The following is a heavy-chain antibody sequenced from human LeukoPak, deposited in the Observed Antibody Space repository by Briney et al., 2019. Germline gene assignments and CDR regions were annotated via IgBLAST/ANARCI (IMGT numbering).Heavy chain of an antibody. D-gene: IGHD2-2*01. V-gene: IGHV3-9*03. CDR1: GFNFNDYA. CDR2: ISWNSGTL. Sequence: PGMSLRLSCAASGFNFNDYAMHWVPQAPGKGLVGVSGISWNSGTLAYADSVNGRFTISRDNSKKSLYLQMNSLRAEDMALYYCAKASADWYFDLWGRGTLVTVSS. J-gene: IGHJ2*01. CDR3: AKASADWYFDL.